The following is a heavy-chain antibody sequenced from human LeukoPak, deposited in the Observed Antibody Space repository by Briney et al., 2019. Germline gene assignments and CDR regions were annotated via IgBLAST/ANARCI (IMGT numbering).Heavy chain of an antibody. Sequence: ASVKVSCKTSGYRFTGYYMHWVRQAPGQGLEWLGWINPSSGDTNYAQKFQGRVAMTRDTSISTAYMELGRLTSDDTAVYYCVPANDRYLFFDYWGQGTPVTVSS. D-gene: IGHD2-15*01. CDR2: INPSSGDT. V-gene: IGHV1-2*02. J-gene: IGHJ4*02. CDR3: VPANDRYLFFDY. CDR1: GYRFTGYY.